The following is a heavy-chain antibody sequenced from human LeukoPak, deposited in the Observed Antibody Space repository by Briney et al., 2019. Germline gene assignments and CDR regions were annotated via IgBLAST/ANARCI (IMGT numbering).Heavy chain of an antibody. J-gene: IGHJ4*02. Sequence: GGSLRLSCAASGFTFSSYAMHWVRQAPGKGLEWVAVISYDGSNKYYADSVKGRFTISRDNSKNTLYLQMNSLRAEDTAVYYCARDRLRSYFDYWGQGTLVTVSS. CDR2: ISYDGSNK. D-gene: IGHD5-12*01. V-gene: IGHV3-30*01. CDR3: ARDRLRSYFDY. CDR1: GFTFSSYA.